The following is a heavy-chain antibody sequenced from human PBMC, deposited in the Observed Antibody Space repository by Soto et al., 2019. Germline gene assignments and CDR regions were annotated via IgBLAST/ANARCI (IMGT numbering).Heavy chain of an antibody. CDR3: ARLSSSWDLSWFDP. V-gene: IGHV4-39*01. CDR2: IYYSGST. D-gene: IGHD6-13*01. Sequence: PSETLSLTCTVSGGSISSSSYYWGWIRQPPGKGLEWIGSIYYSGSTYYNPSLKSRVTISVDTSKNQFSLKLSSVTAADTAVYYCARLSSSWDLSWFDPWGQGTLVTVSS. CDR1: GGSISSSSYY. J-gene: IGHJ5*02.